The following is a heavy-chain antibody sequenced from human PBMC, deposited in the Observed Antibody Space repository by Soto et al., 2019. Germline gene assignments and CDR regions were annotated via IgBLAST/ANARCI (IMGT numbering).Heavy chain of an antibody. CDR3: ARDWGLDS. V-gene: IGHV3-7*01. J-gene: IGHJ4*02. D-gene: IGHD3-16*01. Sequence: GGSLRLSCAASGFTFSNHWVNWIRQAPGKGLEWLAVINQDGSEKYYVDSVKGRFTVSRDNAKNSAYLQMNSLRVDDTAVYYCARDWGLDSWGQGT. CDR2: INQDGSEK. CDR1: GFTFSNHW.